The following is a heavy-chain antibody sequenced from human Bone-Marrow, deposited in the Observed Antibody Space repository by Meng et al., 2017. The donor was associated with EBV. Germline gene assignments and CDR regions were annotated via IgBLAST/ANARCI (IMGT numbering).Heavy chain of an antibody. CDR2: LIPMSDAP. CDR3: ASESGRGFTPDY. Sequence: QVQLVQSGAEGEKPGAAVKVSCKTSGGTFRSDAVSWVRQAPGQGLEWMGGLIPMSDAPHYAQKFQGRVTIIADESTSTHYMDLSGLRSEDTAVYYCASESGRGFTPDYWGQGTLVTVSS. CDR1: GGTFRSDA. V-gene: IGHV1-69*01. D-gene: IGHD3-10*01. J-gene: IGHJ4*02.